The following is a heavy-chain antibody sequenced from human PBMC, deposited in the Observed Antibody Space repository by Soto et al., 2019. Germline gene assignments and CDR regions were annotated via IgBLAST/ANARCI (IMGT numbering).Heavy chain of an antibody. D-gene: IGHD6-13*01. CDR2: IDPSDSYT. Sequence: GESLKISCKGSGYSFTSYWISWVRQMPGKGLEWMGRIDPSDSYTNYSPSFQGHVTISADKSISTAYLQWSSLKASDTAMYYCAGLAASSWYGHDSFYGMDVWGQGTTVTVSS. J-gene: IGHJ6*02. V-gene: IGHV5-10-1*01. CDR3: AGLAASSWYGHDSFYGMDV. CDR1: GYSFTSYW.